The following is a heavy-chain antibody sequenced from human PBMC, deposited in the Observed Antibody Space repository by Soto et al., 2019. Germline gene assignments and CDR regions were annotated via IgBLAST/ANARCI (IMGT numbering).Heavy chain of an antibody. D-gene: IGHD5-18*01. CDR3: ARVLIAGVTTD. V-gene: IGHV4-34*01. CDR2: RNHVGNN. J-gene: IGHJ4*02. CDR1: GGSFTGYY. Sequence: QVQLQQWGAGLSKPSETLSLTCAVYGGSFTGYYWSWIRQPPGKGLEWIGGRNHVGNNNYNPSLTSRVTMSIDPPKNQFSLRLSSVTAADTAVYYCARVLIAGVTTDWGQGTLVIVSS.